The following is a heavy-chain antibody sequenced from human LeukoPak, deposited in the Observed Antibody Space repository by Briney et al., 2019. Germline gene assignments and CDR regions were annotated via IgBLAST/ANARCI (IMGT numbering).Heavy chain of an antibody. CDR3: ARDRLGGYSYGSPFQH. CDR1: GYTFTGYY. D-gene: IGHD5-12*01. CDR2: INPNSGGT. V-gene: IGHV1-2*02. J-gene: IGHJ1*01. Sequence: ASVKVSCKASGYTFTGYYMHWVRQAPGQGLEWMGWINPNSGGTNYAQKFQVRVTMTRDSSISTAYLELSSLRSDDTAVYYCARDRLGGYSYGSPFQHWGQGTLVTVSS.